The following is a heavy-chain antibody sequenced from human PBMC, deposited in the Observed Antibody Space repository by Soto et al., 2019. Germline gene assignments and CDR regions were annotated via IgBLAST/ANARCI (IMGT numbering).Heavy chain of an antibody. D-gene: IGHD2-15*01. J-gene: IGHJ6*02. V-gene: IGHV3-23*01. CDR2: ISGSGGST. Sequence: GGALRLSCAASGFTFSSYAMSWVRQAPGKGLEWVSAISGSGGSTYYADSVKGRFTISRDNSKNTLYLQMNSLRAEDTAVYYCAKGQVVVVAALDYYYYGMDVWGQGTTVTVSS. CDR1: GFTFSSYA. CDR3: AKGQVVVVAALDYYYYGMDV.